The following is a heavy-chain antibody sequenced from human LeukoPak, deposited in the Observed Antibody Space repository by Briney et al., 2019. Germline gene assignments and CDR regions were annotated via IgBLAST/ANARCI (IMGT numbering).Heavy chain of an antibody. D-gene: IGHD6-13*01. CDR1: GFTFSTSW. CDR3: ASATGAAAGTPFDY. CDR2: INGDGSTT. J-gene: IGHJ4*02. Sequence: GGSLRLSCAASGFTFSTSWMHWVRQAPGKGLVWVSRINGDGSTTGYADSVKGRFTISRDNSKNTLYLQMNSLRAEDTAVYYCASATGAAAGTPFDYWGQGTLVTVSS. V-gene: IGHV3-74*01.